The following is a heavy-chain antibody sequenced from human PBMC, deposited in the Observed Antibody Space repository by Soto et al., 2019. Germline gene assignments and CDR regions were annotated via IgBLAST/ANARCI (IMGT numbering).Heavy chain of an antibody. D-gene: IGHD6-13*01. Sequence: QITLKESGPTLVKLTQTLTLTCTSSGFSLSTSGVGVGWIRQPPGKALEWLALIYWDDDKRYSPSLNSRLTITKDTSKNQVVHTMTNMDPVDTATYYCAHRSRAAAGTWYFDYWGQGPLVTVSS. J-gene: IGHJ4*02. CDR3: AHRSRAAAGTWYFDY. CDR1: GFSLSTSGVG. V-gene: IGHV2-5*02. CDR2: IYWDDDK.